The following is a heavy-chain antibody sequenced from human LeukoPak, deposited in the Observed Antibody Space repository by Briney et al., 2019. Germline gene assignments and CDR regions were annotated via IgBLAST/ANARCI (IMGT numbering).Heavy chain of an antibody. CDR3: ARLSYYDIFPFDY. CDR2: INHSGST. CDR1: GGSFSGYY. D-gene: IGHD3-9*01. J-gene: IGHJ4*02. Sequence: SETLSLTCAVYGGSFSGYYWSWIRQPPGKGLEWIGEINHSGSTNYNPSLKSRVTISVDTSKNQFSLKLSSVTAADTAVYYCARLSYYDIFPFDYWGQGTLVTVSS. V-gene: IGHV4-34*01.